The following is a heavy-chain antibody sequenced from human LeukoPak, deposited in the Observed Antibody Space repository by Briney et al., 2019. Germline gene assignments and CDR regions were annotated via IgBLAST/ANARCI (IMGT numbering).Heavy chain of an antibody. CDR1: GGSFSGYY. CDR2: IKQDGSEK. V-gene: IGHV3-7*03. J-gene: IGHJ6*02. D-gene: IGHD3-3*01. Sequence: PSETLSLTRAVYGGSFSGYYWSWIRQPPGKGLEWVANIKQDGSEKYYVDSVKGRFTISRDNAKNSLYLQMNSLRAEDTAVYYCARDRHYDFWSGYSRTRFSTDYYYYGMDVWGQGTTVTVSS. CDR3: ARDRHYDFWSGYSRTRFSTDYYYYGMDV.